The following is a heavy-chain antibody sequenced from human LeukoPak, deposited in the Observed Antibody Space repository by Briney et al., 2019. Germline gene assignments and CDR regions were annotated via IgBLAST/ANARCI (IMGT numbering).Heavy chain of an antibody. D-gene: IGHD4-17*01. CDR1: GFTFSNYA. V-gene: IGHV3-23*01. Sequence: GGSLRLSCAGSGFTFSNYAMIWVRQAPGKGLEWVSAIKGCGSYTKYADSVTGRFTISRDNSKNMLYLQMNSLTADDTAIYYCAKDPNGDYIGAFDFGGQGTMVTVSS. CDR3: AKDPNGDYIGAFDF. CDR2: IKGCGSYT. J-gene: IGHJ3*01.